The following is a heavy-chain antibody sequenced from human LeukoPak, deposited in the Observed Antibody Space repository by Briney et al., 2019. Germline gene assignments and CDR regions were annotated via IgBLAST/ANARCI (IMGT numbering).Heavy chain of an antibody. Sequence: GGSLRLSCAASGFTFDDYAMHWVRQAPGKGLEWVSGISWNSGSIGYADSVKSRFTISRDNAKNSLYLQMNSLRAEDTALYYCASRKAVGWFDPWGQGTLVTVSS. J-gene: IGHJ5*02. D-gene: IGHD4-23*01. CDR3: ASRKAVGWFDP. CDR2: ISWNSGSI. CDR1: GFTFDDYA. V-gene: IGHV3-9*01.